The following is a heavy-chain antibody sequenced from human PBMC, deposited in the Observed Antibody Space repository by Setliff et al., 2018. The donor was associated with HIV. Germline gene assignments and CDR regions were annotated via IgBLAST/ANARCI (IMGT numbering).Heavy chain of an antibody. D-gene: IGHD5-18*01. CDR1: GGSISSSSYY. Sequence: SETLSLTCTVSGGSISSSSYYWGWIRQPTGKGLEWIGSIYYSGSTYYNPSLKSRVTIPVDTSKNQFSLKLSSVTAADPAVYYCARARGDSYGYWEWWETGENFDYWGQGTLVTVSS. V-gene: IGHV4-39*01. CDR3: ARARGDSYGYWEWWETGENFDY. CDR2: IYYSGST. J-gene: IGHJ4*02.